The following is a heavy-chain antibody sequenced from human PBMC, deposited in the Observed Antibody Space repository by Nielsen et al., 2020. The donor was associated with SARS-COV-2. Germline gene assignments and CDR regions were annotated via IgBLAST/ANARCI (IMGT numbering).Heavy chain of an antibody. CDR3: ARVGYCSSPSCYTGYFDS. D-gene: IGHD2-2*02. Sequence: GSLRLSCTVSGGSMSSYYWSWIRQPPGKGLEWIGYIYYSGVTKYNPSLKSRVTISGDTSKNQFSLKLSSLTVADTAVYYCARVGYCSSPSCYTGYFDSWGQGTLVTVSS. V-gene: IGHV4-59*08. CDR2: IYYSGVT. CDR1: GGSMSSYY. J-gene: IGHJ4*02.